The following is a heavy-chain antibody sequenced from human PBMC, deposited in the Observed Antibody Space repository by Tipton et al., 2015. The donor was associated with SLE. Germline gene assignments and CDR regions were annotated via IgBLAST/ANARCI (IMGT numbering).Heavy chain of an antibody. V-gene: IGHV4-59*08. CDR1: GGSISTYY. Sequence: TLSLTCTVSGGSISTYYWSWIRQSPGKGLEWIGYIHFSGSTEYNPSLKSRVTISVDMSKNQLSLRLSSATAADTAAYYCVRHGQTVQATFDHWGQGALVTVSS. D-gene: IGHD1-26*01. CDR2: IHFSGST. J-gene: IGHJ4*02. CDR3: VRHGQTVQATFDH.